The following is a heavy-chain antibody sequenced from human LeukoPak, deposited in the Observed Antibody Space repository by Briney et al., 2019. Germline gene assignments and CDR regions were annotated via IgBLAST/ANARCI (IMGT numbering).Heavy chain of an antibody. J-gene: IGHJ5*02. D-gene: IGHD3-10*01. V-gene: IGHV4-4*07. CDR2: IYTSGST. Sequence: PSETLSLTCTVSGGSISSYYWSWIRQPAGKGLEWIGRIYTSGSTNYNPSLKSRVTMSVDTSKNQFSLKLSSVTAADTAVYYCARVGTMVRGVMGPFDPWGQGTLVTVSS. CDR1: GGSISSYY. CDR3: ARVGTMVRGVMGPFDP.